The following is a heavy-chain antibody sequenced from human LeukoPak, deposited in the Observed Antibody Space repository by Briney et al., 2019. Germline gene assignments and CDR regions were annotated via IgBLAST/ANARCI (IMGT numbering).Heavy chain of an antibody. J-gene: IGHJ4*02. D-gene: IGHD3-10*01. CDR1: EGTISPNY. V-gene: IGHV4-59*01. CDR2: IHYSGST. CDR3: ARVAYGFGSNWADRHYDY. Sequence: SETLSLTCTASEGTISPNYWSWIRQPPGKGLEWIGYIHYSGSTKYNASLMSRVTISVDTSKNQVSLKLSSVTDADTAVYYCARVAYGFGSNWADRHYDYWGQGTLVTVSS.